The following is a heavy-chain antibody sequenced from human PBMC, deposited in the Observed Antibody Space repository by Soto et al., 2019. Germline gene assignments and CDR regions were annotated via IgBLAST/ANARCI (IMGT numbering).Heavy chain of an antibody. CDR1: QYTFSNYY. Sequence: ASVKVSCKXSQYTFSNYYLHWVRQAPGQRPEWMGWINNGGGTIYAQDFQGRLTMTRDTSITTAYMELSRLSSDDTAFYYCATSSDWSPLLDYWGQGTLVTVSS. CDR2: INNGGGT. CDR3: ATSSDWSPLLDY. J-gene: IGHJ4*02. D-gene: IGHD6-19*01. V-gene: IGHV1-2*02.